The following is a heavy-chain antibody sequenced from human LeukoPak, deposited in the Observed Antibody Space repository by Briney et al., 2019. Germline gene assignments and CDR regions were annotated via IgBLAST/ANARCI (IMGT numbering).Heavy chain of an antibody. J-gene: IGHJ4*02. CDR3: AKVPVGPTWEPPPPLFY. CDR1: GFTFSSYA. Sequence: GSLRLSCAASGFTFSSYAMSWVRQAPGKGLEWVSAISGSGGSTYYADSVKGRFTISRDNSKNTLYLQMNSLRAEDTAVYYCAKVPVGPTWEPPPPLFYWGQGTLVTVSS. D-gene: IGHD1-26*01. V-gene: IGHV3-23*01. CDR2: ISGSGGST.